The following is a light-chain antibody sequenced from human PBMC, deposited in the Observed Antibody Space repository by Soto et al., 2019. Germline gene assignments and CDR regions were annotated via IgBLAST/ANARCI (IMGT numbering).Light chain of an antibody. CDR1: QSIGRF. V-gene: IGKV1-39*01. CDR3: QQSHSTPLT. Sequence: DIQMTQSPSSVSASVGDRVTITCRASQSIGRFLNWIQQKPGEAPKLLLYGTSNLHSGVPSRFSGSGSETEFTLTISSLQLEDFGIFYCQQSHSTPLTFGGGTRVE. CDR2: GTS. J-gene: IGKJ4*01.